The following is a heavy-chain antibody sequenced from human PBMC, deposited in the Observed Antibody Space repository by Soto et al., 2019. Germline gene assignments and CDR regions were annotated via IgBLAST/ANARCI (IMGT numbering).Heavy chain of an antibody. Sequence: QVHLVQSGAEVKKPGASVKVSCKGSGYTFTSYGITWVRQAPGQGLEWMGWISAHNGNTDYAQRLQGRITVTRDTSTSTAYMELRSLRSDDTAVYYCARGRYGDYWGQGALVTVSS. J-gene: IGHJ4*02. V-gene: IGHV1-18*01. CDR1: GYTFTSYG. CDR3: ARGRYGDY. CDR2: ISAHNGNT. D-gene: IGHD1-1*01.